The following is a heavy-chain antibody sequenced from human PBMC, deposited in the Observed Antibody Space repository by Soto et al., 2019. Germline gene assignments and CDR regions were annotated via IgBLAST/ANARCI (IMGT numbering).Heavy chain of an antibody. CDR3: ARDYARGWCQF. Sequence: QVKLVESGGGVVQPGTSLRLSCTASGFDFSNSGIQWVRQTPGKGLEWVALISFDGDKYYVDSVKGRFTISRDNPTNTVYLQMNRLRREDTGVYYCARDYARGWCQFWGQGTLVTVSS. CDR2: ISFDGDK. D-gene: IGHD2-8*02. CDR1: GFDFSNSG. J-gene: IGHJ4*02. V-gene: IGHV3-30*03.